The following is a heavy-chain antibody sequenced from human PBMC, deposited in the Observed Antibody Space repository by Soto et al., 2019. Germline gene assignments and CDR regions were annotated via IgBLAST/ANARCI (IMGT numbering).Heavy chain of an antibody. J-gene: IGHJ4*02. D-gene: IGHD1-1*01. V-gene: IGHV1-46*04. CDR1: GYTFTNYY. Sequence: ASVKVSCKASGYTFTNYYLHWVRQAPGQGLEWVGMINPSARSASYEQKLRGRLTMDRDTSTTTVYMELSRLTFEDTAVYFCARDNSAANGVLDHWGQGTLVTVSS. CDR3: ARDNSAANGVLDH. CDR2: INPSARSA.